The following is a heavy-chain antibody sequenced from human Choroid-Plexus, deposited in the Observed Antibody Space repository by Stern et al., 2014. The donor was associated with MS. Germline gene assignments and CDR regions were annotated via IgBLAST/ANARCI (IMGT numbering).Heavy chain of an antibody. CDR2: ISYDGSK. V-gene: IGHV3-30*18. CDR1: GFSFSSFG. J-gene: IGHJ4*02. D-gene: IGHD2/OR15-2a*01. CDR3: AKDRQYLTFFFDF. Sequence: VQLVESGGGVVQPGRPLRLSCAASGFSFSSFGMHWVRQAPGKELEWVALISYDGSKDYADSVKGRFAIYRDNSKNTLYLQMNSLRAEDTAVYYCAKDRQYLTFFFDFWGQGSLVTVSS.